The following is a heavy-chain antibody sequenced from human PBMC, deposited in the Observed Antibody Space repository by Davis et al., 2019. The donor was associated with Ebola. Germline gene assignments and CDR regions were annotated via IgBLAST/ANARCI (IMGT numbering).Heavy chain of an antibody. J-gene: IGHJ4*02. Sequence: AASVKVSCKASGYTFTSYGISWVRQAPGQGLEWMGWISAYNGNTNYAQKLQGRVTMTTDTSTSTAYMEMRSLKSDDTAVYYCARVPQYSGSYRRGYYFDYWGQGTLVTVSS. CDR3: ARVPQYSGSYRRGYYFDY. V-gene: IGHV1-18*01. CDR2: ISAYNGNT. D-gene: IGHD1-26*01. CDR1: GYTFTSYG.